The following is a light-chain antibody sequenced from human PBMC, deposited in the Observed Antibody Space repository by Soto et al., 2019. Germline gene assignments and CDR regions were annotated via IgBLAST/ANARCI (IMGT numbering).Light chain of an antibody. J-gene: IGLJ1*01. V-gene: IGLV2-8*01. CDR3: SSYAGSNTPYV. Sequence: QSALTQPPSASGSPGQSVTISCTGTSSDVGGYNYVSWYQHHPGNAPKLMIFEVNKRTSGVPDRFSGSKSGNTASLTVSGLQAEDEADYYCSSYAGSNTPYVFGTRTKLTVL. CDR2: EVN. CDR1: SSDVGGYNY.